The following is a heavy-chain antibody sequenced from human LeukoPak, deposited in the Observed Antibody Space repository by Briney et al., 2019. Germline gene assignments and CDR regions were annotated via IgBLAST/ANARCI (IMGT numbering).Heavy chain of an antibody. Sequence: GGSLRLSCEASGFIFTDYWMTWARQAPGKGLEWVANTNKDGSEKWYVDSVKGRFTISRDNAKNSSYLLMNSLKAGDTALYYCVRDGNDGLNDWEYWGQGALVTVSS. CDR2: TNKDGSEK. CDR1: GFIFTDYW. D-gene: IGHD1-1*01. CDR3: VRDGNDGLNDWEY. J-gene: IGHJ1*01. V-gene: IGHV3-7*03.